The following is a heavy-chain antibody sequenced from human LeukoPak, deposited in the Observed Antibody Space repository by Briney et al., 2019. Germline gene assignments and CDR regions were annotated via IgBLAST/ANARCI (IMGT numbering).Heavy chain of an antibody. V-gene: IGHV3-74*01. CDR3: ARDYYDSSGYYRNDDAFDI. D-gene: IGHD3-22*01. CDR1: GFTFSSYW. Sequence: PGGSLRLSCAASGFTFSSYWMHWVRQAPGKGLVWVSRINSDGSSTSYADSVKGRFTISRDNAKNTLYLKMNSLRAEDTAVYYCARDYYDSSGYYRNDDAFDIWGQGTMVTVSS. J-gene: IGHJ3*02. CDR2: INSDGSST.